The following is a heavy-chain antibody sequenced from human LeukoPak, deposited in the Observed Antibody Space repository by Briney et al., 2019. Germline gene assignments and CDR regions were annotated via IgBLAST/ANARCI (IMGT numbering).Heavy chain of an antibody. CDR1: EFTFSSYW. V-gene: IGHV3-7*01. CDR2: INEDGSDK. Sequence: GGSLRLSCAASEFTFSSYWMSWVRQAPGKGLEWVANINEDGSDKDYVDSVKGRFTISRDNAKNSLYLQMNSLRAENTAVYYCARYCSSISCYSGAFDCWGQGTMVTVSS. J-gene: IGHJ3*01. CDR3: ARYCSSISCYSGAFDC. D-gene: IGHD2-2*02.